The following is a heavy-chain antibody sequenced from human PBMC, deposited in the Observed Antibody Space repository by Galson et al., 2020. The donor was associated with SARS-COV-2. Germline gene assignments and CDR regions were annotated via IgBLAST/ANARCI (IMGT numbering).Heavy chain of an antibody. J-gene: IGHJ4*02. V-gene: IGHV3-73*01. Sequence: GESLKISCAASGFTFSASALHWVRKASGKGLEWVGRIRSKANNYATAYGASVKGRFTISRDDSKNTAYLQMNSLKIEDTAVYYCTRGVATNFDYWGQGTLATVSS. CDR3: TRGVATNFDY. D-gene: IGHD5-12*01. CDR1: GFTFSASA. CDR2: IRSKANNYAT.